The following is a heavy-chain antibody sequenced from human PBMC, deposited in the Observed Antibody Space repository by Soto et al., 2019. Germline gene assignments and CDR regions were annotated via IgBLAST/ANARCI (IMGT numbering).Heavy chain of an antibody. CDR3: TRDSGGRDAY. CDR2: INTDGSIT. Sequence: EVQLVESGGGLVQPGGSLRLSCAASGFTFSSYWMHWVRQVPGKGLVWVSRINTDGSITSHADSVKGRFTISRDNAKNTLYLQMSSLRADDTAVYYCTRDSGGRDAYWGQGALVTVSS. V-gene: IGHV3-74*01. D-gene: IGHD2-15*01. J-gene: IGHJ4*02. CDR1: GFTFSSYW.